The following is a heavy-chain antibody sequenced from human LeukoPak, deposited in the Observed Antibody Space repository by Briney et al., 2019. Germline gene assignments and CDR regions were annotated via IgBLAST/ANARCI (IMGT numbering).Heavy chain of an antibody. D-gene: IGHD4-17*01. Sequence: PSETLSLTCAVYGGSFSGYYWTWIRQAPGKGLEWVSAISGSGGSTYYADSVKGRFTISRDNSKNTLYLQMNSLRAEDTAVYYCAKHSAYTTYGDFIYYFDYWGQETLVTVSS. J-gene: IGHJ4*02. CDR1: GGSFSGYY. CDR3: AKHSAYTTYGDFIYYFDY. CDR2: ISGSGGST. V-gene: IGHV3-23*01.